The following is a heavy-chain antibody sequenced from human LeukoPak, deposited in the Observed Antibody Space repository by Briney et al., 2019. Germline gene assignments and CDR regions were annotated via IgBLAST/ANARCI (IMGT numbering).Heavy chain of an antibody. CDR2: IYPGDSDT. J-gene: IGHJ5*02. CDR1: GYSFTSYW. D-gene: IGHD2-15*01. CDR3: ARTKIYCSGGSCYRNWFDP. V-gene: IGHV5-51*01. Sequence: GESLKISCKGSGYSFTSYWTGWVRQMPGKGLEWMGIIYPGDSDTRYSPSFQGQVTISADKSISTAYLQWSSLKASDTAMYYCARTKIYCSGGSCYRNWFDPWGQGTLVTVSS.